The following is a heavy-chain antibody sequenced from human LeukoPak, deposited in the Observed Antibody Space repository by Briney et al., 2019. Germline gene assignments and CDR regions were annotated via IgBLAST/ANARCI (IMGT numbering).Heavy chain of an antibody. CDR1: GDSVSSNSAA. V-gene: IGHV6-1*01. D-gene: IGHD5-12*01. CDR2: TYYRSKWYN. Sequence: SQTLSLTCAISGDSVSSNSAAWNWIRQSPSRGLEWLGRTYYRSKWYNDYAVSVKSRITINPDTSKNQFSLQLNSVTPEDTAVYYCARARRSRDSGYDYYYYGMDVWGQGTTVTVSS. J-gene: IGHJ6*02. CDR3: ARARRSRDSGYDYYYYGMDV.